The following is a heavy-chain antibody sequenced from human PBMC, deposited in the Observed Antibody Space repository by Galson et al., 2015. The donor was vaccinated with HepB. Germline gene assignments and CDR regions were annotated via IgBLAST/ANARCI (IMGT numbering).Heavy chain of an antibody. J-gene: IGHJ5*02. V-gene: IGHV3-49*03. CDR2: IRSKAYGGTT. CDR1: GFTFGDYV. CDR3: TRSSGQWLVLWFDP. Sequence: SLRLSCAASGFTFGDYVMSWFRQAPGKGLEWVGFIRSKAYGGTTEYAASVKGRFTISRDDSKSIAYLQMNSLKTEDTAVYYCTRSSGQWLVLWFDPWGQGTLVTVSS. D-gene: IGHD6-19*01.